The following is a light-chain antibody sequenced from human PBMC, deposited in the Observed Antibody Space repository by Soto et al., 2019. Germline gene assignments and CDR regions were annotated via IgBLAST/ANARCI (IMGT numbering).Light chain of an antibody. CDR3: CSYADTYTVVV. V-gene: IGLV1-47*02. Sequence: QSVLTQPPSASGTPGQRVTISCSGSTSNIGTNYIYWYQQLPGTAPKLVVYSTDRRPSGVPGRFSGSKSGTSAFLAITGLRSEDEANYYCCSYADTYTVVVFGGGTKLTVL. J-gene: IGLJ2*01. CDR1: TSNIGTNY. CDR2: STD.